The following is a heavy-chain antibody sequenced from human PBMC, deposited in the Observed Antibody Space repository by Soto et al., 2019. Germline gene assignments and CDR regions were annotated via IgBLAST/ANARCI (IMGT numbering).Heavy chain of an antibody. CDR3: ARHPERIAQIGWFDP. V-gene: IGHV3-66*04. CDR1: GFTVSTYH. Sequence: GGSLRLSCAASGFTVSTYHMSWVRQAPGKGLEWVSVIYSASSADFADSVKVRFTISRDNAKNTLYLQMNSLRAEDTAVYYCARHPERIAQIGWFDPWGQGTLVTVSS. CDR2: IYSASSA. J-gene: IGHJ5*02. D-gene: IGHD6-13*01.